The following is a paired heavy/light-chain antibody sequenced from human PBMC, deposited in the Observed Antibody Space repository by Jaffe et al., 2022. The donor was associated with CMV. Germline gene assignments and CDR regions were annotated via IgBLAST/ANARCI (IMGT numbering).Heavy chain of an antibody. D-gene: IGHD6-19*01. Sequence: QVQLVQSGAEVKKPGSSVKVSCKASGGTFSSYAISWVRQAPGQGLEWMGRIIPILGIANYAQKFQGRVTITADKSTSTAYMELSSLRSEDTAVYYCARTYSSGWKFDYWGQGTLVTVSS. V-gene: IGHV1-69*09. CDR3: ARTYSSGWKFDY. CDR1: GGTFSSYA. J-gene: IGHJ4*02. CDR2: IIPILGIA.
Light chain of an antibody. V-gene: IGKV3-11*01. CDR3: QQRSNWPRALT. CDR1: QSVSSY. CDR2: DAS. Sequence: EIVLTQSPATLSLSPGERATLSCRASQSVSSYLAWYQQKPGQAPRLLIYDASNRATGIPARFSGSGSGTDFTLTISSLEPEDFAVYYCQQRSNWPRALTFGGGTKVEIK. J-gene: IGKJ4*01.